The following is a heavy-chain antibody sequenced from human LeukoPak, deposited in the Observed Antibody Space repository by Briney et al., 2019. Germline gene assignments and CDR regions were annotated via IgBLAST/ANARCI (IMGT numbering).Heavy chain of an antibody. CDR3: ARDGSFWRGYPYYFDY. CDR2: IWYDGSNK. CDR1: GFTFSSYG. Sequence: GGSVRLSCAASGFTFSSYGMHWVRQAPGKGLEWVAIIWYDGSNKYYADSVKGRFTISRDNSKNTLYLQVNSLRAEDTAVYYCARDGSFWRGYPYYFDYWGQGTLV. J-gene: IGHJ4*02. D-gene: IGHD3-3*01. V-gene: IGHV3-33*01.